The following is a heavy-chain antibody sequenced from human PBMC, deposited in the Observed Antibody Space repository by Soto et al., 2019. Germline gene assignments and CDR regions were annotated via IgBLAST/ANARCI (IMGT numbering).Heavy chain of an antibody. Sequence: ASVKVSCKASGYTFTSYGIIWVRQAPGQGLEWMGWISAYNGNTNYAQKLQGRVTMTTDTSTSTAYMELRSLRSDDTAVYYCARQEDGYNYNYYSGMDVWGQGTTVTVSS. V-gene: IGHV1-18*01. CDR2: ISAYNGNT. D-gene: IGHD5-12*01. CDR3: ARQEDGYNYNYYSGMDV. J-gene: IGHJ6*02. CDR1: GYTFTSYG.